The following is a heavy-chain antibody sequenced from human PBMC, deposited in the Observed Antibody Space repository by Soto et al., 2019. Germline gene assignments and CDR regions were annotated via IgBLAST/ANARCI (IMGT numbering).Heavy chain of an antibody. V-gene: IGHV4-31*03. CDR3: ARSGVTGIVIPSHWFDP. CDR1: GDSIGGVGY. CDR2: ISSSGST. Sequence: QVQLQQSGPGLLKPSQILSLTCTVSGDSIGGVGYWSWIRQFPGRGLEWIGCISSSGSTYYNPALNNRISLSLYTSQNQCSLKLLSVPAADTAIYYCARSGVTGIVIPSHWFDPWGQGTLVTVSS. D-gene: IGHD2-21*02. J-gene: IGHJ5*02.